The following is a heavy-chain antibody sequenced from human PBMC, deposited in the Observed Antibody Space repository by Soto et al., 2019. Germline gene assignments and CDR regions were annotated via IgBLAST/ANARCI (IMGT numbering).Heavy chain of an antibody. CDR1: GFTFDDYA. J-gene: IGHJ4*02. CDR2: ISWNSGSI. Sequence: EVQLVESGGGLVQPGRSLRLSCAASGFTFDDYAMHWVRQAPGKGLEWVSGISWNSGSIGYADSVKGRFTISRDHAKNSLYLQMNSLRAEDTALYYCAKDRGLVLSFYFDYWGQGTLVTVSS. V-gene: IGHV3-9*01. CDR3: AKDRGLVLSFYFDY. D-gene: IGHD6-19*01.